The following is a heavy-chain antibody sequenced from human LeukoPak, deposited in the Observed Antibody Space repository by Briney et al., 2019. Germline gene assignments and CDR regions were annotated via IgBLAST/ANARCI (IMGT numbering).Heavy chain of an antibody. CDR1: GFTFSNYG. CDR2: ISYDGSNK. V-gene: IGHV3-30*18. D-gene: IGHD6-13*01. Sequence: GRSLRLSCAASGFTFSNYGMHWVRQAPGKGLEWVAVISYDGSNKYYADSVKGRFTISRDNSKNTLYLQMNSLRAEVTAVYYCAKDSSLAAADYWGQGTLVTVSS. J-gene: IGHJ4*02. CDR3: AKDSSLAAADY.